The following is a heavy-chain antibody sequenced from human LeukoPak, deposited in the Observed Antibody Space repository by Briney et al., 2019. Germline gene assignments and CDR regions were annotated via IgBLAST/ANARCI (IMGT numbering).Heavy chain of an antibody. J-gene: IGHJ5*02. Sequence: SETLSLTCTVSGDSISSGYYWGWIRQPPGRGLDWIGSIHHSGSTYYNPSLKSRVTISVDTSNNHFSLRLSSATAADTAVYYCARVSWFGESHNWFAPWGQGSRVTVPS. V-gene: IGHV4-38-2*02. CDR1: GDSISSGYY. D-gene: IGHD3-10*01. CDR3: ARVSWFGESHNWFAP. CDR2: IHHSGST.